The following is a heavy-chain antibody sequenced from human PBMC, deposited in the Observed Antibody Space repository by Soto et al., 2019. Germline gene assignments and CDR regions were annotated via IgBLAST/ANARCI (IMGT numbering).Heavy chain of an antibody. J-gene: IGHJ4*02. D-gene: IGHD2-15*01. CDR2: IIPIFGTA. V-gene: IGHV1-69*12. CDR1: GGTFSSYA. Sequence: QVQLVQSGAEVKKQGSSVKVSCKASGGTFSSYAISWVRQAPGQGLEWMGGIIPIFGTANYAQKFQGRVTITADESTSTAYMELSSLRSEDTAVYYCARESRYCSGGSCYFLPGIDYWGQGTLVTVSS. CDR3: ARESRYCSGGSCYFLPGIDY.